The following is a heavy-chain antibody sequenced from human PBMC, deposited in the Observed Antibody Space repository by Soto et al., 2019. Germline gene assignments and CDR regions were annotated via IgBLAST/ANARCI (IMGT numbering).Heavy chain of an antibody. Sequence: VGSLRLSCAASGFTFDDYGMSWVRQAPGKGLEWVSGINWNGGSTGYADSVKGRLTISRDNAKNSLSLQMNSLRAEDTALYCCARDGYSGSYFAAFDIWGQGTMVTVSS. V-gene: IGHV3-20*04. CDR3: ARDGYSGSYFAAFDI. J-gene: IGHJ3*02. CDR2: INWNGGST. CDR1: GFTFDDYG. D-gene: IGHD1-26*01.